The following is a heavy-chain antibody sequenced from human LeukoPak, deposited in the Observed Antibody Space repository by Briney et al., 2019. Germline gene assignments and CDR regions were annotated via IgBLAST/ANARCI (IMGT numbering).Heavy chain of an antibody. D-gene: IGHD3-3*01. Sequence: SVKVSCKASGGTFSSYAISWVRQAPGQGLEWMGGIILIFGTANYAQKFQGRVTITADESTSTAYMELSSLRSEDTAVYYCASSRVVINPPFDYWGQGTLVTVSS. V-gene: IGHV1-69*13. J-gene: IGHJ4*02. CDR1: GGTFSSYA. CDR3: ASSRVVINPPFDY. CDR2: IILIFGTA.